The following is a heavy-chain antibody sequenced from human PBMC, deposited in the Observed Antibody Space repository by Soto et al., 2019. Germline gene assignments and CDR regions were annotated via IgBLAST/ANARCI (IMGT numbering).Heavy chain of an antibody. D-gene: IGHD3-3*01. CDR2: IYKSESA. CDR3: ARQAAGITIFGVVIIPNWFDP. CDR1: GYSISSGYY. V-gene: IGHV4-38-2*01. J-gene: IGHJ5*02. Sequence: LSLTCAVSGYSISSGYYWGWIRQPPGKGLEWIGSIYKSESAYDTRRLPRRVTISVHTSKCQFSLELMSVTAADAAVYYCARQAAGITIFGVVIIPNWFDPWGQGPLVTVSA.